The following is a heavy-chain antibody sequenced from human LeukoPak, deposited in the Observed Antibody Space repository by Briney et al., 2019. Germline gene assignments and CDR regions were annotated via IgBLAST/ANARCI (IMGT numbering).Heavy chain of an antibody. CDR1: GFIFSAYG. Sequence: GGSLRLSCSASGFIFSAYGMNWVRQAPGRGLEWISYISPGSDIIYYTDSVKGRFTVSRDNAKSSLYLQMNNLRVEDTAVYFCVRQAAGGAFSGHWGQGSLVTVSS. D-gene: IGHD3-3*02. CDR2: ISPGSDII. CDR3: VRQAAGGAFSGH. J-gene: IGHJ4*02. V-gene: IGHV3-48*04.